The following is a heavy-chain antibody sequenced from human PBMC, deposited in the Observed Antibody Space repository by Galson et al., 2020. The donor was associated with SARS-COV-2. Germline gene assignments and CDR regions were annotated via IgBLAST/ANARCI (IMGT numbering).Heavy chain of an antibody. CDR1: GFSLSTSGVG. Sequence: SGPTLVKPTQTLTLTCTFSGFSLSTSGVGVAWIRQPPGKALEWLALIYWDDDKRYSPSLKDRLTITKDTSKNQVVLTMTNMDPVDTATYYCAHRLNYDSRAYSYNWFDPWGQGTPVTVSS. CDR3: AHRLNYDSRAYSYNWFDP. D-gene: IGHD3-22*01. J-gene: IGHJ5*02. CDR2: IYWDDDK. V-gene: IGHV2-5*02.